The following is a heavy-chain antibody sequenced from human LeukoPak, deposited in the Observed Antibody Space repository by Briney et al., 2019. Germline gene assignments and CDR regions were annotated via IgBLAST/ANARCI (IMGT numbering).Heavy chain of an antibody. V-gene: IGHV4-4*09. J-gene: IGHJ4*02. D-gene: IGHD2-15*01. Sequence: SETLSLTCTVSGGFLGSYYWSWVRQPPGKGLEWIGYIHARGSTNYNPSLKSRVTISVDTSENHISLKLTSVTAADTAVYYCARKAPGGGGWTYFEYWGQGSLVAVSS. CDR1: GGFLGSYY. CDR3: ARKAPGGGGWTYFEY. CDR2: IHARGST.